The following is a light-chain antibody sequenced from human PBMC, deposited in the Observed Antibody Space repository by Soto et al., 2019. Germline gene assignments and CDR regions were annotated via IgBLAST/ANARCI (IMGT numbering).Light chain of an antibody. V-gene: IGLV2-14*01. CDR2: VVS. J-gene: IGLJ3*02. CDR1: SSDVGSYNY. Sequence: QSVLTQPASVSGSPGQSITISCTGTSSDVGSYNYVSWYQQHPGKAPKLMIYVVSDRPSGISNRFSGSKSGNTASLTISGLQAEDEADYYCSSYTSSNTWVFGGGTKLTVL. CDR3: SSYTSSNTWV.